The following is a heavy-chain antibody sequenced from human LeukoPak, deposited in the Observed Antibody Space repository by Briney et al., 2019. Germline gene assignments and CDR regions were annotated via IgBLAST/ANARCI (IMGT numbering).Heavy chain of an antibody. CDR1: GYSFTSYW. V-gene: IGHV5-51*01. D-gene: IGHD3-9*01. Sequence: GESLKISCKGSGYSFTSYWIGWVRQMPGKGLEWMGIIYPGDSDTRHSPSFQGQVTISADKSISTAYLQWSSLKASDTAMYYCARSLRYFDWLLPDGDAFDIWGQGTMVTVSS. J-gene: IGHJ3*02. CDR2: IYPGDSDT. CDR3: ARSLRYFDWLLPDGDAFDI.